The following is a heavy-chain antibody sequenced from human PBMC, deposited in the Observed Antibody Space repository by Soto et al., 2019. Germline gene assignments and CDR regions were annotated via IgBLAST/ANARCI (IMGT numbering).Heavy chain of an antibody. CDR2: ISAYNGNT. V-gene: IGHV1-18*01. D-gene: IGHD4-17*01. Sequence: GASVKVSCKASVYTFTSYGISWVRQAPGQGLEWMGWISAYNGNTNYAQKLQGRVTMTTDTSTSTAYMELRSLRSDDTAVYYCARKVAYGDYTYYYYYYMDVWGKGTTVTVS. CDR1: VYTFTSYG. J-gene: IGHJ6*03. CDR3: ARKVAYGDYTYYYYYYMDV.